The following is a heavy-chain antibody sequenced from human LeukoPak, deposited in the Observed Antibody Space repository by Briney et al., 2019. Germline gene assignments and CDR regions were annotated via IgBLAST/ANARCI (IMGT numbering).Heavy chain of an antibody. D-gene: IGHD5-12*01. V-gene: IGHV3-74*01. Sequence: GGSLRLSCAASGFTFSSYWMHWVRQAPGKGLVWVSHINSDGSSTNYADSVKGRFTISRDNAKNTLYLQMNSLRAEDTAVYYCARPFGGYVDVLDYWGQGTLVTVSS. CDR3: ARPFGGYVDVLDY. CDR1: GFTFSSYW. CDR2: INSDGSST. J-gene: IGHJ4*02.